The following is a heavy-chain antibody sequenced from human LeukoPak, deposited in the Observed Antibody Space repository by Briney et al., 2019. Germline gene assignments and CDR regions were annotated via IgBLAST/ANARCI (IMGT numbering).Heavy chain of an antibody. Sequence: ASVKVSCKASGYTFTSYEINWVRQAAGHGLEWMGWMNPDSGDTAFAQRFQGRITMTRRPSITTAYMELSGLTSEDTAVYYCARGLGSYDSSELTWPMISFWGQGTQVTVSS. CDR1: GYTFTSYE. D-gene: IGHD3-22*01. V-gene: IGHV1-8*01. CDR3: ARGLGSYDSSELTWPMISF. CDR2: MNPDSGDT. J-gene: IGHJ4*02.